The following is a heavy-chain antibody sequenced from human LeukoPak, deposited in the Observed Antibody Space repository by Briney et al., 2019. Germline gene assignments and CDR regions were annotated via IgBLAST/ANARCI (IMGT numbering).Heavy chain of an antibody. V-gene: IGHV3-33*06. J-gene: IGHJ4*01. CDR2: IWYDESNK. CDR1: GFTLSRYG. D-gene: IGHD3-22*01. Sequence: PGRSLRLSCAASGFTLSRYGMHWVRQAPGKGLEWVAVIWYDESNKYYADSVKGRFTISRDNSKNTLYLQMNSLRAEDTAVYYCAKCYYHDSSGYCPFDYWGQGTLVTVSS. CDR3: AKCYYHDSSGYCPFDY.